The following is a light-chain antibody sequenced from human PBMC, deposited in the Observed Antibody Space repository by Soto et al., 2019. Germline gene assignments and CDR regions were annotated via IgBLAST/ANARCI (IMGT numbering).Light chain of an antibody. J-gene: IGLJ3*02. CDR1: SSDVGGYNY. CDR2: EVN. CDR3: SSYTSSNTWV. V-gene: IGLV2-14*01. Sequence: QSALTQPASVSGSPGQSIIISCTGTSSDVGGYNYVSWYQQHPGKAPKLLIYEVNNRPSGVSNRFSGSKSGNTASLTISGLQAEDEVDYYCSSYTSSNTWVFGGGTKLTVL.